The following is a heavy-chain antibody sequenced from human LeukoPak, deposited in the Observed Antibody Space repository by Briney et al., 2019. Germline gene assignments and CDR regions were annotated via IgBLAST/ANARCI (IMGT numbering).Heavy chain of an antibody. D-gene: IGHD3-22*01. J-gene: IGHJ6*02. CDR1: GFTFSSYT. CDR3: ARDRGSSVYGLDV. CDR2: ISSSSSYI. V-gene: IGHV3-21*01. Sequence: PGGSLRLSCAASGFTFSSYTLNWVRQAPGKGLEWVSSISSSSSYIYYADSVKGRFTISRDNAENSLYLQVNCMRTGDTAVYYCARDRGSSVYGLDVWGQGTTVTVSS.